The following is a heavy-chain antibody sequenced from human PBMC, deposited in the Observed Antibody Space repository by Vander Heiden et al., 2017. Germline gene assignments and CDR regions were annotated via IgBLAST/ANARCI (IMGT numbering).Heavy chain of an antibody. CDR3: ARERYFDY. CDR1: GFTFSGYS. Sequence: VQLVESGGALVKPGGSLRPSCAASGFTFSGYSMKWVRQAPGKGLEWVSSISSTSTYIYYADSVKGRFTISRDNAKNSLYLQMNSLTAEDTAVYYCARERYFDYWGQGTLVTVSS. V-gene: IGHV3-21*01. J-gene: IGHJ4*02. CDR2: ISSTSTYI.